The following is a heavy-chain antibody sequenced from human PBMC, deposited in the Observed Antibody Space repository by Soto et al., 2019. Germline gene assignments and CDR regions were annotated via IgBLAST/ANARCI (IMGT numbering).Heavy chain of an antibody. J-gene: IGHJ4*02. CDR1: GYTFTRYP. D-gene: IGHD3-10*01. V-gene: IGHV1-3*01. Sequence: QVPLVQSGPEVMKPGASVKLSCEASGYTFTRYPIHWVRQAPGPGLEWMGWLNPANGDTGYSQNFQGRVTITRDTPASTAYMEMNSRRSEDTAVYYCARKDYYGSGIYYFDSWGQGTQVTVSS. CDR2: LNPANGDT. CDR3: ARKDYYGSGIYYFDS.